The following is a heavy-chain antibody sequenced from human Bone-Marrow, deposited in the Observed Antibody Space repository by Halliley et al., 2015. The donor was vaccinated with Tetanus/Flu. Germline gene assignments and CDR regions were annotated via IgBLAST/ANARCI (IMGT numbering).Heavy chain of an antibody. V-gene: IGHV3-30-3*01. Sequence: VSYGGSEIYYADSVKGRFTISRDNSKNTLFLQLNTLRPEDTAVYYCARDQYFDSLDSRGYFFDFWGQGALVTVSS. D-gene: IGHD3-22*01. CDR3: ARDQYFDSLDSRGYFFDF. CDR2: VSYGGSEI. J-gene: IGHJ4*02.